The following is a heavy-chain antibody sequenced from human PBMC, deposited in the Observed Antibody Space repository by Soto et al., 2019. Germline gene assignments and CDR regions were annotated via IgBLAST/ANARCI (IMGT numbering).Heavy chain of an antibody. CDR1: GVDFRGSY. CDR2: ISDTGRTI. D-gene: IGHD3-3*01. J-gene: IGHJ4*02. V-gene: IGHV3-11*01. Sequence: PGGSLRLSCVASGVDFRGSYMNWVRQAPGKGLEWISYISDTGRTIHYADSVKGRFVISRDNSKDSLYLQMNDLRPDDTAVYFCARDVSSEYASILDVWGRGARVTVSS. CDR3: ARDVSSEYASILDV.